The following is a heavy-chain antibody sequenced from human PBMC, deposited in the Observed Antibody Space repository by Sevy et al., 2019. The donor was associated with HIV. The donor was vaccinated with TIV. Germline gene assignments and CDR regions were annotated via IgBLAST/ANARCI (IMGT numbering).Heavy chain of an antibody. CDR3: ARRACEILLNEPGLHYHPGLDV. D-gene: IGHD1-1*01. J-gene: IGHJ6*02. Sequence: SQTLSLTCAISGDSVSSNSASWNWIRQSPSRGLEWLGGTYYRSKWYNEYAVSVKSRITINPDTSKNQFSLQLTSVPPATPVAYYCARRACEILLNEPGLHYHPGLDVWGRGPTLTV. CDR1: GDSVSSNSAS. V-gene: IGHV6-1*01. CDR2: TYYRSKWYN.